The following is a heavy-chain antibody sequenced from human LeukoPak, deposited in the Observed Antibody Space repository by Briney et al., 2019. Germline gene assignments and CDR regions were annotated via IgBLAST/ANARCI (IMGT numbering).Heavy chain of an antibody. CDR3: SMFGYVAALDL. J-gene: IGHJ4*02. CDR2: INPNRGES. D-gene: IGHD3-10*02. V-gene: IGHV3-7*01. CDR1: GFSFSAYW. Sequence: PGGSLRLSCAASGFSFSAYWMTWVRQAPATGLEWVANINPNRGESYYVDPVKGRFTISRDNAKNLVSLQMNSLKAEDTAVYYCSMFGYVAALDLWGQGTLVTVSS.